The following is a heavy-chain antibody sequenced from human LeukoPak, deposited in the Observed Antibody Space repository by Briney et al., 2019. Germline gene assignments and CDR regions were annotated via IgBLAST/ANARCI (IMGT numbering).Heavy chain of an antibody. CDR3: ARITNWGFSHFDY. V-gene: IGHV4-39*07. CDR1: GGSISSSSYY. J-gene: IGHJ4*02. CDR2: IFYSGTT. D-gene: IGHD7-27*01. Sequence: SETLSLTCTVSGGSISSSSYYWGWIRQPPGKGLEWIGRIFYSGTTYYNPSLKSRVTISVDTSKNQFSLKLSSVTAADTAVYYCARITNWGFSHFDYWGQGTLVTVSS.